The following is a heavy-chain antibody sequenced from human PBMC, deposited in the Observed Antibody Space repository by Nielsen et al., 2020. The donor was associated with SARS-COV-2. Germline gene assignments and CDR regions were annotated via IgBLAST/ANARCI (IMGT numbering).Heavy chain of an antibody. V-gene: IGHV4-31*03. J-gene: IGHJ3*02. Sequence: SETLSLTCTVSGGSISSGGYYWSWIRQHPGKGLEWIGYIYYSGSTYYNPSLKSRVTISVDTSKNQFSLKLSSVTAADTAVYYCVSIAVTTHAFDIWGQGTMVTASS. CDR2: IYYSGST. D-gene: IGHD4-17*01. CDR1: GGSISSGGYY. CDR3: VSIAVTTHAFDI.